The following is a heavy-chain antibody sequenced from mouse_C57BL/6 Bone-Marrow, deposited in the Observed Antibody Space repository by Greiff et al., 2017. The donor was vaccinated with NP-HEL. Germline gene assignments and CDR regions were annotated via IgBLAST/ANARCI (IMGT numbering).Heavy chain of an antibody. D-gene: IGHD1-1*01. Sequence: EVKLMESGEGLVKPGGSLKLSCAASGFTFSSYAMSWVRQTPEKRLEWVAYISSGGDYIYYADTVKGRFTISRDNARNTLYLQMSSLKSEDTAMYYCTRGIYGSKEMDYWGQGTSVTVSS. J-gene: IGHJ4*01. V-gene: IGHV5-9-1*02. CDR1: GFTFSSYA. CDR2: ISSGGDYI. CDR3: TRGIYGSKEMDY.